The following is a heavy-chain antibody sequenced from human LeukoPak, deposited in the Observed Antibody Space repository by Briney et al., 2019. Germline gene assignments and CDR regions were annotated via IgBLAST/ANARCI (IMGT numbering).Heavy chain of an antibody. D-gene: IGHD3-10*01. J-gene: IGHJ4*02. CDR2: ISDSGGRT. V-gene: IGHV3-23*01. CDR3: AKHYGSGTYYNLFDY. Sequence: EGSLRLSCAASGFTFSSYAMTWVRQAPGKGLEWVSAISDSGGRTYYTDSVKGRFTISRDNSKNTLYLQMNSLRAEDTAVYFCAKHYGSGTYYNLFDYWGQGTLVTVSS. CDR1: GFTFSSYA.